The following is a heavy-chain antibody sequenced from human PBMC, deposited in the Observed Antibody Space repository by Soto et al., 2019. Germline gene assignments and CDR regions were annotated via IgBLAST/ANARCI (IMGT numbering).Heavy chain of an antibody. J-gene: IGHJ6*02. CDR2: IWYDGSNK. V-gene: IGHV3-33*01. Sequence: ESGGGVVQPGRSLRLSCAASGFTFSSYGMHWVRQAPGKGLEWVAVIWYDGSNKYYADSVKGRFTISRDNSKNTLYLQMNSLRAEDTAVYYCARDSMVRGAPYGMDVWGQGTTVTVSS. CDR3: ARDSMVRGAPYGMDV. CDR1: GFTFSSYG. D-gene: IGHD3-10*01.